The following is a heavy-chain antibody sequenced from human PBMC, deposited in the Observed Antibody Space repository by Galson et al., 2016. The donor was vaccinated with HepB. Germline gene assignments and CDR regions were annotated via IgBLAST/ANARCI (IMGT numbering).Heavy chain of an antibody. V-gene: IGHV1-18*01. D-gene: IGHD2-21*01. CDR3: ARHLPLRYSPAPSYFFDY. J-gene: IGHJ4*02. CDR2: ISGHNGNT. Sequence: SVKVSCKASGYTFNTYGVNWVRQAPGQGLEWMGWISGHNGNTDYAQKFQGRVNMTTDTATNQFSLNLNSVTAADTAVYYCARHLPLRYSPAPSYFFDYWGQGILVTVSS. CDR1: GYTFNTYG.